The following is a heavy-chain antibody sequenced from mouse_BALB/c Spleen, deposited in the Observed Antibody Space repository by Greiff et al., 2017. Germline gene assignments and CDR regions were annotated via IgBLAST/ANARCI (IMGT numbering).Heavy chain of an antibody. J-gene: IGHJ1*01. Sequence: EVQLVESGGGLVQPGGSRKLSCAASGFTFSSYGMHWVRQAPEKGLEWVAYISSGSSTIYYADTVKGRFTISRDNPKNTLFLQMTSLKSEDTAMYYCARDCYCRYFDVWGAGTTVTVSS. D-gene: IGHD1-1*01. CDR2: ISSGSSTI. CDR1: GFTFSSYG. V-gene: IGHV5-17*02. CDR3: ARDCYCRYFDV.